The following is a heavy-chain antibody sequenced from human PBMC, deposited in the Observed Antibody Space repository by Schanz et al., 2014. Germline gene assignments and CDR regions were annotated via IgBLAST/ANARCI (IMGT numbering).Heavy chain of an antibody. CDR3: ARANYRRKINFDY. CDR1: GFTFSSYG. Sequence: QVQLVESGGGVVQFGRSLRLSCVASGFTFSSYGMHWVRQAPGKGLEWVAVIWYDENNKYYADSVKGRFTMSRDNSKNTLYLQMNSLRAEDTAVYYCARANYRRKINFDYWGRGTLDTVSS. CDR2: IWYDENNK. V-gene: IGHV3-33*01. D-gene: IGHD3-10*01. J-gene: IGHJ4*02.